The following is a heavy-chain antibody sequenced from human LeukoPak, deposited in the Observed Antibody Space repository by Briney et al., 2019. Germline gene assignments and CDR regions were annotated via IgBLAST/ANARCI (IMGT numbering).Heavy chain of an antibody. CDR3: VKDLRVIRGSGVDY. D-gene: IGHD7-27*01. CDR2: ISSNGGST. CDR1: GCTFSSYA. Sequence: GGSLRLSCSASGCTFSSYAMHWVRQAPGKGLEYVSAISSNGGSTYYADSVKGRFTISGDNSKNTLYLQMSSLRAEDTAVYYCVKDLRVIRGSGVDYWGQGTLVTVSS. J-gene: IGHJ4*02. V-gene: IGHV3-64D*09.